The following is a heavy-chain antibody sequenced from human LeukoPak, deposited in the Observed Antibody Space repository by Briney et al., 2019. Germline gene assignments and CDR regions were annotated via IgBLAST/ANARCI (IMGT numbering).Heavy chain of an antibody. D-gene: IGHD2-15*01. J-gene: IGHJ6*02. V-gene: IGHV3-74*01. CDR2: TNSDGSST. CDR1: GFTFSSYW. CDR3: ASEAVVVVAATVYYYYGMDV. Sequence: GGSLRLSCAASGFTFSSYWMHWVRHAPGKGLVWVSRTNSDGSSTSYADSVKGRFTISRDNAKNTLYLQMNSLRAEDTAVYYCASEAVVVVAATVYYYYGMDVWGQGTTVTVSS.